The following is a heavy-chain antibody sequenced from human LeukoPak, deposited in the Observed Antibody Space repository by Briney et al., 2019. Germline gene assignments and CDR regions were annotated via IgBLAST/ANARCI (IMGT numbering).Heavy chain of an antibody. D-gene: IGHD3-10*01. CDR1: GFTFSSYE. J-gene: IGHJ4*02. CDR2: ISSSGSTI. V-gene: IGHV3-48*03. CDR3: ARVRADPGVSDY. Sequence: GGSLRLSCAASGFTFSSYEMNWVRQAPGKGLEWVSYISSSGSTIYYADSVKGRFTISRDNAKNSLYLQMNSIRADDTAVYYCARVRADPGVSDYWGQGTLVTVSS.